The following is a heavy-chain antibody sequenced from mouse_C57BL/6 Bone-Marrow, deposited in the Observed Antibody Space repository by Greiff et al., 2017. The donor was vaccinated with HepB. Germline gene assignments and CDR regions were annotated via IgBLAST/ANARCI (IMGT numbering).Heavy chain of an antibody. D-gene: IGHD2-4*01. CDR3: ARPFYDYDRYFDV. CDR1: GFTFSDYG. V-gene: IGHV5-17*01. CDR2: ISSGSSTI. Sequence: DVKLVESGGGLVKPGGSLKLSCAASGFTFSDYGMHWVRQAPEKGLEWVAYISSGSSTIYYADTVKGRFTISRDNAKNTLFLQMTSLRSEDTAMYYCARPFYDYDRYFDVWGTGTTVTVSS. J-gene: IGHJ1*03.